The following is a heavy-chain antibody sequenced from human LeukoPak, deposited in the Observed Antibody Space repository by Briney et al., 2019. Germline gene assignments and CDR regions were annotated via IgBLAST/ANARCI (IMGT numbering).Heavy chain of an antibody. J-gene: IGHJ4*02. V-gene: IGHV1-3*01. CDR3: ARGPRVGSTLGY. CDR1: GYTFTSYA. D-gene: IGHD1-26*01. CDR2: INAGNGNT. Sequence: ASVKVSCKASGYTFTSYAMHWVRQAPGQRLEWMGWINAGNGNTKYSQKFQGRVTITRDTSASTACMELSSLRSEDTAVYYCARGPRVGSTLGYWGQGTLVTVSS.